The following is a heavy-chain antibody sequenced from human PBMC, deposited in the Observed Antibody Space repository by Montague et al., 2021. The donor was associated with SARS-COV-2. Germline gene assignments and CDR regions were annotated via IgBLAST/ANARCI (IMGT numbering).Heavy chain of an antibody. V-gene: IGHV4-59*01. CDR3: ARQVAYCGADCYAISDY. J-gene: IGHJ4*02. CDR2: ISSTGST. D-gene: IGHD2-21*02. Sequence: SETLSLTCSVSGDSFTYFYWSWIRQSPGKGLEWIGYISSTGSTNYNPSFKSRFTISVDTSGNQFSLKVTSVTAADTAVYYCARQVAYCGADCYAISDYWGQGTLVTVSS. CDR1: GDSFTYFY.